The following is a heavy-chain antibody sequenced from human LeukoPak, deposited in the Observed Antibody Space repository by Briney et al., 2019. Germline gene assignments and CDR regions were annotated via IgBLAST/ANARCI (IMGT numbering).Heavy chain of an antibody. Sequence: SETLSLTCAVYGGPFSGYYWSWIRQPPGKGLEWIGEINHSGSTNYNPSLKSRVTISVDTSKNQFSLKLSSVTAADTAVYYCASKPHGGSNWFDPWGQGTLVTVSS. D-gene: IGHD2-15*01. V-gene: IGHV4-34*01. CDR1: GGPFSGYY. CDR3: ASKPHGGSNWFDP. CDR2: INHSGST. J-gene: IGHJ5*02.